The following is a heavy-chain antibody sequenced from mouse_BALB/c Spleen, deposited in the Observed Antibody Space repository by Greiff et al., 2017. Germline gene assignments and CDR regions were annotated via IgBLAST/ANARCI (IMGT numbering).Heavy chain of an antibody. CDR1: GFTFSSYA. V-gene: IGHV5-9-1*01. J-gene: IGHJ4*01. D-gene: IGHD1-1*01. Sequence: EVMLVESGGGLVKPGGSLKLSCAASGFTFSSYAMSWVRQTPEKRLEWVATISSGGSYTYYPDSVKGRFTISRDNAKNTLYLQMSSLRSEDTAMYYCARITTVVATNGAMDYWGQGTSVTVSS. CDR3: ARITTVVATNGAMDY. CDR2: ISSGGSYT.